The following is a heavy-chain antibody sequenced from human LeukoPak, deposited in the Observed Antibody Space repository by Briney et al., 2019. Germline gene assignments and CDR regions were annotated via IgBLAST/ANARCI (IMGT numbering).Heavy chain of an antibody. V-gene: IGHV4-59*01. CDR3: ARVNRYSYGDYFDY. CDR2: IYYSGST. D-gene: IGHD5-18*01. CDR1: GGSISSYY. J-gene: IGHJ4*02. Sequence: SETLSLTCTVSGGSISSYYWSWIRQPPGKGLEWIGYIYYSGSTNYNPSLKSRVTISVDTSKNQFSLKLSSVTAADTAVYYCARVNRYSYGDYFDYWGQGTLVTVSS.